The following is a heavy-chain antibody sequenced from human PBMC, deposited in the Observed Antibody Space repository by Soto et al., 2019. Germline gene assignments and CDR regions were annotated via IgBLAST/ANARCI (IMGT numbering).Heavy chain of an antibody. Sequence: PSETLSLTCAVSGYSISSGYYWGWIRQPPGKGLEWIGSIYHSGSTYYNPSLKSRVTISVDTSKNQFSLKLSSVTAADTAVYYCARGGDGESIFRGGSHGRYYYCGMDVWGQGTTVTVSS. CDR1: GYSISSGYY. V-gene: IGHV4-38-2*01. D-gene: IGHD2-15*01. J-gene: IGHJ6*02. CDR2: IYHSGST. CDR3: ARGGDGESIFRGGSHGRYYYCGMDV.